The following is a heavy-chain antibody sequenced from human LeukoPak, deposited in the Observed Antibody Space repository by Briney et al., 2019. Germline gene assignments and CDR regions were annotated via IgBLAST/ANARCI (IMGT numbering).Heavy chain of an antibody. V-gene: IGHV3-33*01. J-gene: IGHJ4*02. CDR3: ARGRGVELQDY. D-gene: IGHD1-26*01. Sequence: GGSLRLSCAASGFTFSSYGMHWVRQAPGKGLEWAAVIWYDGSNKYYADSVKGRFTISRDNSKNTLYLQMNSLRAEDTAVYYCARGRGVELQDYWGQGTLVTVSS. CDR2: IWYDGSNK. CDR1: GFTFSSYG.